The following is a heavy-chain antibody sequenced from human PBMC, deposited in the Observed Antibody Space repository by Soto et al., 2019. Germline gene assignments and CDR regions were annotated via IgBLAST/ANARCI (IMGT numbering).Heavy chain of an antibody. V-gene: IGHV3-30-3*01. J-gene: IGHJ5*02. D-gene: IGHD3-22*01. Sequence: QVQLVESGGGVVQPGRSLRLSCAASGFTFSSYAMHWVRQAPGKGLEWVAVISYDGSNKYYADSVKGRFTISRDNSKNTLYLQMNSLRAEDTAVYYCARGHYYDSSALIEGWFDPWGQGTLVTVSS. CDR3: ARGHYYDSSALIEGWFDP. CDR1: GFTFSSYA. CDR2: ISYDGSNK.